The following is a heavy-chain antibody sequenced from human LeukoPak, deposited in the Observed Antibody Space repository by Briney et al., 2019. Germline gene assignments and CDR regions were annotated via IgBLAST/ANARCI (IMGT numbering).Heavy chain of an antibody. J-gene: IGHJ3*02. Sequence: HPGGSLRLSCAASGLTVRTYNMNWVRQAPGKGLEWISFISESGTTISYADSVKGRFTTSRDIAKNSLYLQMNSLGDEDTAVYYCAGAFDIWGQGTVVTVSS. V-gene: IGHV3-48*02. CDR1: GLTVRTYN. CDR3: AGAFDI. CDR2: ISESGTTI.